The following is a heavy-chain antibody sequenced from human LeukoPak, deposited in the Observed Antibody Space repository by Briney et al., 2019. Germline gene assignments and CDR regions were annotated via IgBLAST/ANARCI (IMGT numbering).Heavy chain of an antibody. CDR3: ARDLLGYCSSTSCWGGFDY. Sequence: PGGSLRLSCAASGFTFSSYAMHWVRQAPGKGLEWVAVISYDGSNKYYADSVKGRFTISRDNSKNTLYLQMNSLRAEDTAVYYCARDLLGYCSSTSCWGGFDYWGQGTLVTASS. J-gene: IGHJ4*02. CDR2: ISYDGSNK. CDR1: GFTFSSYA. V-gene: IGHV3-30*04. D-gene: IGHD2-2*01.